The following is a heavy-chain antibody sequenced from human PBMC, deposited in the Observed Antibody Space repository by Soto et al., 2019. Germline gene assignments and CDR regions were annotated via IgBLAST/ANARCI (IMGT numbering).Heavy chain of an antibody. V-gene: IGHV1-46*03. J-gene: IGHJ4*02. D-gene: IGHD3-22*01. CDR3: ARNNYYDSSGYSLDY. Sequence: ASVKVSCKASGYTFTSYYMHWVRQAPGQGLEWMGIINPSGGSTSYAQKFQGRVTMTRDTSTSTVYVELSSLRSEDTAVYYCARNNYYDSSGYSLDYWGQGTLVTVSS. CDR2: INPSGGST. CDR1: GYTFTSYY.